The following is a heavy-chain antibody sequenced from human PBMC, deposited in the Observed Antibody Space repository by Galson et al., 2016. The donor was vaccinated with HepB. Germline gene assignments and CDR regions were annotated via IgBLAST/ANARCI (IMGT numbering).Heavy chain of an antibody. CDR1: GFTFTTYW. J-gene: IGHJ4*02. Sequence: SLRLSCAASGFTFTTYWMTWVRQAPGKGLEWVANIKQDGSEKYYVGSVKGRFTISRDNAKNSLYLQMNSLRAEDTAVYYCATPDEGSGRVFDYWGQGTLVTVSS. CDR2: IKQDGSEK. D-gene: IGHD2-15*01. V-gene: IGHV3-7*03. CDR3: ATPDEGSGRVFDY.